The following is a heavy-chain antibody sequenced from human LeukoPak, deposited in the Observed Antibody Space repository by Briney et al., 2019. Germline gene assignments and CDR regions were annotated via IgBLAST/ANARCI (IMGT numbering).Heavy chain of an antibody. V-gene: IGHV4-38-2*01. CDR3: ARFWVFGVVTNMDV. CDR2: IYHSGST. Sequence: SETLSLTCAVSGYSISSGYYWGWIRQPPGKGLEWIGSIYHSGSTYYNPSLKSRVTISVDTSKNQFSLKLSSVTAADTAVYYCARFWVFGVVTNMDVWGKGTTVTVSS. J-gene: IGHJ6*03. CDR1: GYSISSGYY. D-gene: IGHD3-3*01.